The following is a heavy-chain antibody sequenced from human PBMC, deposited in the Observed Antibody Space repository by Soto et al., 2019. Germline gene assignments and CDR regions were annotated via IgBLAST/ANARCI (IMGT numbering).Heavy chain of an antibody. CDR1: GYTFTGYY. CDR3: ARATLGAALDN. V-gene: IGHV1-2*04. CDR2: INPSSGGT. D-gene: IGHD2-15*01. J-gene: IGHJ4*02. Sequence: QVQLVQSGAEVKKPGASVKVSCKPSGYTFTGYYIHWVRQAPGQGLEWMGWINPSSGGTHYAQKFQGWVTMTKNTSITTAYMELRRLTSDDTAVYCCARATLGAALDNWGQGSLVTVSS.